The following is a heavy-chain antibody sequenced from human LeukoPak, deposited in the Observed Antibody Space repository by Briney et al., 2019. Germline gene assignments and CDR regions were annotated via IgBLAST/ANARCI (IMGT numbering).Heavy chain of an antibody. D-gene: IGHD6-19*01. CDR2: VSPRSSSI. V-gene: IGHV3-48*01. Sequence: GGSLRLSCAASGFTFSSYGMNWVRQAPGTGLEWVSYVSPRSSSIYYADSVKGRFTISRDNAKNSLYLQMNSLRAEDTAVYYCAREHTPYGSGCTAAYWGQGTLVTVSS. CDR1: GFTFSSYG. J-gene: IGHJ4*02. CDR3: AREHTPYGSGCTAAY.